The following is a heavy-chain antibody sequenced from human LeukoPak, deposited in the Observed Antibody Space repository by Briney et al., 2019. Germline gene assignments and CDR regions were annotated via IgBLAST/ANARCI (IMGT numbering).Heavy chain of an antibody. CDR2: IYYSGST. CDR1: GGSISSYY. D-gene: IGHD5-18*01. V-gene: IGHV4-59*01. CDR3: ARDGGYSYGIDY. J-gene: IGHJ4*02. Sequence: SETVSLSCTVSGGSISSYYWSWIRQPPGKGLEWIGYIYYSGSTNYNPSLKSRVTISVDTSKNQFSLKLSSVTAADTAVYYCARDGGYSYGIDYWGQGTLVTVSS.